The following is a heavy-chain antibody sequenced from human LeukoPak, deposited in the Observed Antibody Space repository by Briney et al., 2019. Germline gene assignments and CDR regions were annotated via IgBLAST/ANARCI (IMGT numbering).Heavy chain of an antibody. CDR1: GYTFTSYA. J-gene: IGHJ4*02. CDR2: INAGNGNT. D-gene: IGHD6-19*01. Sequence: ASVKVSCKASGYTFTSYAMHWVRQAPGQRLEWMGWINAGNGNTKYSQKFQGRVTITRDTSASTAYVELSSLRSEDTAVYYCARDDDPPYSSGHDYWGQGTLVTVSS. V-gene: IGHV1-3*01. CDR3: ARDDDPPYSSGHDY.